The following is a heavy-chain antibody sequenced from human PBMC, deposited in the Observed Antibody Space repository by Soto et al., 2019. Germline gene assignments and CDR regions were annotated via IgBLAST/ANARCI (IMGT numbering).Heavy chain of an antibody. CDR2: IGGSGGNT. Sequence: GGSLRLSCAASGFAFSSYAMSWVRQAPGKGLEWVSGIGGSGGNTYYADSVKGRFTISRDNSKNTLFLQMNSLRAEDTAEYYCARVVRYFDTPYGMDVWGQGTTVTVSS. D-gene: IGHD3-9*01. J-gene: IGHJ6*02. CDR1: GFAFSSYA. V-gene: IGHV3-23*01. CDR3: ARVVRYFDTPYGMDV.